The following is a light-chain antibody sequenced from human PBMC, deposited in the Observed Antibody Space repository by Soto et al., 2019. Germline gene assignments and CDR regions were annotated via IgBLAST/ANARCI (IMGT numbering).Light chain of an antibody. CDR2: EVS. CDR3: SSYAGSNSYV. V-gene: IGLV2-8*01. CDR1: SSDIGAYNS. J-gene: IGLJ1*01. Sequence: QSVLTQPPSASGSPGQSVTISCTGTSSDIGAYNSVSWYQQHPGKAPKLMISEVSKRPSGVPDRFSGSKSGNTASLTVSGLQAEDEADYYCSSYAGSNSYVFGSGTKVTVL.